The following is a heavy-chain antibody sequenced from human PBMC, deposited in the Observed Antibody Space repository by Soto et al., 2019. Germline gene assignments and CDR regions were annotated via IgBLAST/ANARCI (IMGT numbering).Heavy chain of an antibody. CDR1: GFTFSTYA. V-gene: IGHV3-23*01. D-gene: IGHD7-27*01. J-gene: IGHJ6*02. Sequence: EVQLLESGGGLVQPGGSLRLSCAASGFTFSTYAMSWVRQAPGKGLEWVSAISGSGGSTYYANSVKGRFTISRDNSKNTLYLQMNSRRAEDTAVYYCAKDRLSGGYYGMDVWGQGTTVTVSS. CDR3: AKDRLSGGYYGMDV. CDR2: ISGSGGST.